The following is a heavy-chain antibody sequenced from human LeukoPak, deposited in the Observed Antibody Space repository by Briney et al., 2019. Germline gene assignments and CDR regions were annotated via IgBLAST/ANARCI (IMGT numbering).Heavy chain of an antibody. D-gene: IGHD3-10*01. V-gene: IGHV3-21*01. Sequence: GGSLRLSCAASGFTFSSYAMSWVRQAPGKGLEWVSSISSSSSYIYYADSVKGRFTISRDNAKNSLYLQMNSLRAEDTAVYYCARDGASITMGPFDYWGQGTLVTVSS. CDR2: ISSSSSYI. CDR1: GFTFSSYA. J-gene: IGHJ4*02. CDR3: ARDGASITMGPFDY.